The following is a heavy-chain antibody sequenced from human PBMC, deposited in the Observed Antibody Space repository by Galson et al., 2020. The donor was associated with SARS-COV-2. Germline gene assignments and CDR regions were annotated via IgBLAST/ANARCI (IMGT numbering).Heavy chain of an antibody. CDR1: GGSISSYY. V-gene: IGHV4-59*01. D-gene: IGHD3-3*01. CDR3: ARGDVYYDFWSGFSYGMDV. Sequence: SETLSLTCTVSGGSISSYYWSWIRQPPGKGLEWIGYIYYSGSTNYNPSLKSRVTISVDTSKNQFSLKLSSVTAADTAVYYCARGDVYYDFWSGFSYGMDVWGQGTTVTVSS. J-gene: IGHJ6*02. CDR2: IYYSGST.